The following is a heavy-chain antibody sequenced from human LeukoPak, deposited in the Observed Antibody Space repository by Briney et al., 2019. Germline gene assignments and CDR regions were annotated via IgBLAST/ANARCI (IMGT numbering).Heavy chain of an antibody. D-gene: IGHD3-3*01. CDR2: IYYSGST. Sequence: PSETLSLTCTVSGGSISSGGYYWSWIRQHPGKGLEWIGYIYYSGSTYYNPSLKSRVTISVDTSKNQFSLKLSSVTAADTAVYYCARGQKYYDFWSGYFYYFDYWGQGTLVTVSS. CDR1: GGSISSGGYY. J-gene: IGHJ4*02. V-gene: IGHV4-31*03. CDR3: ARGQKYYDFWSGYFYYFDY.